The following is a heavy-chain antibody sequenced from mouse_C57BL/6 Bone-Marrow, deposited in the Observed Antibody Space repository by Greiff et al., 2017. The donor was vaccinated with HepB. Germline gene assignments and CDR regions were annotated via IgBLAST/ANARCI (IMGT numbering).Heavy chain of an antibody. CDR1: GYSFTGYY. CDR3: ARPSSWDYAMDY. D-gene: IGHD1-1*01. V-gene: IGHV1-42*01. Sequence: EVKLMESGPELVKPGASVKISCKASGYSFTGYYMNWVKQSPEKSLEWIGEINPRTGGTTYNQKFKAKATLTVVKSSSTADMQLKSLTSEDSAVYYCARPSSWDYAMDYCGQGTSVTVSS. CDR2: INPRTGGT. J-gene: IGHJ4*01.